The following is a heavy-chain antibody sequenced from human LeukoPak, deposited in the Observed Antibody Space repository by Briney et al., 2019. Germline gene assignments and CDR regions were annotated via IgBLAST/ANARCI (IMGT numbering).Heavy chain of an antibody. V-gene: IGHV1-2*02. D-gene: IGHD1-26*01. CDR2: INPNSGGT. CDR3: ARDLSGGYDY. Sequence: ASVKVSCKASGYTFTGNYIHWVRQAPGQGLEWMGLINPNSGGTNYAQKFQGRVTLTKDTSITTGYMELSSLRSDDTAVYYCARDLSGGYDYWGQGTLVTVSS. J-gene: IGHJ4*02. CDR1: GYTFTGNY.